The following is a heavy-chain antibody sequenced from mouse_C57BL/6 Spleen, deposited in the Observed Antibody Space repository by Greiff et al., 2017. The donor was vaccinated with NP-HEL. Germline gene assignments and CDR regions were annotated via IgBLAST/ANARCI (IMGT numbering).Heavy chain of an antibody. Sequence: QVQLQQSGAELVKPGASVKMSCKASGYTFTSYWITWVKQRPGQGLEWIGDIYPGSGSTNYNEKFKSKATLTVDTSSSTAYMQLSSLTSEDSAVYYCARGGGMVKVYYFGYWGKGTTLTVAS. CDR1: GYTFTSYW. CDR3: ARGGGMVKVYYFGY. CDR2: IYPGSGST. J-gene: IGHJ2*01. V-gene: IGHV1-55*01. D-gene: IGHD2-10*02.